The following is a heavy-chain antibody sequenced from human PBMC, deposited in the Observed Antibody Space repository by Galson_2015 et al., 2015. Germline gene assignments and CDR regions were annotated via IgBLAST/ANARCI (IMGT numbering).Heavy chain of an antibody. D-gene: IGHD4-11*01. CDR3: ARDRLQLNYSDY. V-gene: IGHV3-30*03. Sequence: SLRLSCAASGFTFSSYGMHWVRQAPGKGLEWVAVISYDGSNKYYADSVKGRFTISKDNSKNTLYLQMNSLRTEDTAVYYCARDRLQLNYSDYWGQGTLVTVSS. CDR1: GFTFSSYG. CDR2: ISYDGSNK. J-gene: IGHJ4*02.